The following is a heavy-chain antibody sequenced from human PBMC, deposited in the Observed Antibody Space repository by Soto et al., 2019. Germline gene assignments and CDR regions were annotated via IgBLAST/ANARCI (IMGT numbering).Heavy chain of an antibody. Sequence: RASVKVSCKASGGTFSSYAISWVRQAPGQGLEWMGGIIPIFGTANYAQKFQGRVTITADESTSTAYMELSSLRSEDTAVYYCAREGSTRLDVWGQGTTVTVSS. V-gene: IGHV1-69*13. CDR3: AREGSTRLDV. D-gene: IGHD2-2*01. CDR1: GGTFSSYA. J-gene: IGHJ6*02. CDR2: IIPIFGTA.